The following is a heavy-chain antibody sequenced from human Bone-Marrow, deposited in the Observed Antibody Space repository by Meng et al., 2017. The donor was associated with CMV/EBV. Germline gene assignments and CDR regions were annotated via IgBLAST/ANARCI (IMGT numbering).Heavy chain of an antibody. V-gene: IGHV3-49*04. D-gene: IGHD1-26*01. CDR3: ARDDVNELDY. J-gene: IGHJ4*02. CDR2: IEKKVYGGTP. Sequence: GGALRLSCITSGFRFGDYAMSWVRLTPGKGLEWLGYIEKKVYGGTPVHAASVEGRFSISRDDSKSIAYLQMNSLTTADTAVYYCARDDVNELDYWGLGTLVTASS. CDR1: GFRFGDYA.